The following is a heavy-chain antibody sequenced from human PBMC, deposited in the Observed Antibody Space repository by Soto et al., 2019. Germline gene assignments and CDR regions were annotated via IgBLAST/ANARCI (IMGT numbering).Heavy chain of an antibody. J-gene: IGHJ4*02. V-gene: IGHV3-23*01. CDR1: GFTFSSYA. D-gene: IGHD3-22*01. CDR2: ISGSGGST. Sequence: EVQLLESGGGLVQPGGSLRLSCAASGFTFSSYAMSWVRQAPGKGLEWVSAISGSGGSTYYADSVKGRFTISRDNSKNTLYLQMNSLRAEDTAVYYCAKGQLHYDSSGYYPRFDCWGQGTLVTVSS. CDR3: AKGQLHYDSSGYYPRFDC.